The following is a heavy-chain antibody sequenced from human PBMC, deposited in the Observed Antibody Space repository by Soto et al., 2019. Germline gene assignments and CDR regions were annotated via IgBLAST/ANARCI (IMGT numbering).Heavy chain of an antibody. Sequence: SETLSLTCAVYGGSFSGYYWSWIRQPPGKGLEWIGEIYHSGSTNYNPSLKSRVTISVDTSKNQFSLKLSSVTAADTAVYYCARGREYSYGFYYWGQGTLVTVSS. D-gene: IGHD5-18*01. CDR1: GGSFSGYY. CDR3: ARGREYSYGFYY. J-gene: IGHJ4*02. V-gene: IGHV4-34*01. CDR2: IYHSGST.